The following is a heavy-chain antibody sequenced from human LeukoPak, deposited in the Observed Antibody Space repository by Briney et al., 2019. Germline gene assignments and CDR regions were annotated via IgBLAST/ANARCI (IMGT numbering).Heavy chain of an antibody. D-gene: IGHD3-22*01. Sequence: PSQTLSLTCTVSGGSISSGGYYWSWIRQHPGKGLEWIGYIYYSGSTYYNPSLKSRVTISVDTSKNQFSLKLSSVTAADTAVYYCAKYYYDSSGYLPPGKKHDAFDIWGQGTMVTVSS. CDR3: AKYYYDSSGYLPPGKKHDAFDI. CDR2: IYYSGST. J-gene: IGHJ3*02. V-gene: IGHV4-31*03. CDR1: GGSISSGGYY.